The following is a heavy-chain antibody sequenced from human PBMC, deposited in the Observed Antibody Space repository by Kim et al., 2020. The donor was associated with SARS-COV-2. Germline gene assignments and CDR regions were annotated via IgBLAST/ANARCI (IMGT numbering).Heavy chain of an antibody. CDR3: ARDLGYCNIINCPLLKPKYYGLDV. V-gene: IGHV3-53*01. Sequence: GGSLRLSCVVSGFTVSGNYMNWVRQAPGKGLEWVSSMYSGGNTYYADSVKGRFTISRDNSKNTLYLQLNSLRAEETAVYYCARDLGYCNIINCPLLKPKYYGLDVWGQGTTVTVSS. CDR1: GFTVSGNY. D-gene: IGHD2-2*03. CDR2: MYSGGNT. J-gene: IGHJ6*02.